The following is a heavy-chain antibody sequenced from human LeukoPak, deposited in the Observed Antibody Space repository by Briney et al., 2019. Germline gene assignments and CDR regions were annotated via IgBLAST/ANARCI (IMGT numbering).Heavy chain of an antibody. Sequence: ASVKVSCKASGYTFTSDHMHWVRQAPGQGLEWMGIIHPHDGGTRCAQKFQGRVTMTRDTSADTAYMELSSLRSDDTAIYYCARDKTTSWTFDYWGQGTLVTVSS. J-gene: IGHJ4*02. CDR3: ARDKTTSWTFDY. CDR1: GYTFTSDH. D-gene: IGHD1-14*01. V-gene: IGHV1-46*01. CDR2: IHPHDGGT.